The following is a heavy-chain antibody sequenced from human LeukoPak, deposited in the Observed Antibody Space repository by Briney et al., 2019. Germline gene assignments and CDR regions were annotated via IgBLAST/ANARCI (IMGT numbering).Heavy chain of an antibody. J-gene: IGHJ4*02. CDR1: GYTFTDYY. Sequence: ASVKVSFKVSGYTFTDYYMHWIRQAPGKGLAWMGLLDPEDGDTIYANNFQGRVTITADTSTNTAYMELDTLTSSDTALYYCAITKGQWLQWVFDFWGQGTLVTVSS. CDR2: LDPEDGDT. CDR3: AITKGQWLQWVFDF. D-gene: IGHD5-12*01. V-gene: IGHV1-69-2*01.